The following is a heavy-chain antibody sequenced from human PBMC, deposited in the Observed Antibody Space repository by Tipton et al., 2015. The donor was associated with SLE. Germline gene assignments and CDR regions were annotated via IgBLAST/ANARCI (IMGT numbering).Heavy chain of an antibody. Sequence: TLSLTCTVSDGSISSSSYYWGWIRQPPGKELEWVGTIFYGGTPYYNPSLKSRVTVSVDTSKNQFSLNLKSVTAADTAVYSCARQGAAVTMSGWFDPWGQGTLVTVSS. CDR2: IFYGGTP. D-gene: IGHD4-17*01. CDR1: DGSISSSSYY. CDR3: ARQGAAVTMSGWFDP. V-gene: IGHV4-39*01. J-gene: IGHJ5*02.